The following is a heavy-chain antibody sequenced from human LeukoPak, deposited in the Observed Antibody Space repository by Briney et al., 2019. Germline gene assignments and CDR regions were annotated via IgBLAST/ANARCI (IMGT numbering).Heavy chain of an antibody. CDR2: TYYSGST. CDR1: GGSISGSSYY. Sequence: SETLSLTCTASGGSISGSSYYWGWIRQPPGKGLEWIGSTYYSGSTYYNPSLKSRVTISVDTSKNQFSLKLSSVTAAYTAVSNCAGVSGTMVRGVIDYWGQGTLVTVSS. D-gene: IGHD3-10*01. J-gene: IGHJ4*02. CDR3: AGVSGTMVRGVIDY. V-gene: IGHV4-39*01.